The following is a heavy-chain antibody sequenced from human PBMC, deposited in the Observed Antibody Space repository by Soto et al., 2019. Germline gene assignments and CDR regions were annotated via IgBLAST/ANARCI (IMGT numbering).Heavy chain of an antibody. D-gene: IGHD3-10*01. CDR2: ISYDGSNK. CDR3: AKGGRGSGSYYNVGAFDI. Sequence: PGGSLRLSCAASGFTFSSYGMHWVRQAPGEGLEWVAVISYDGSNKYYADSVKGRFTISRDNSKNTLYLQMNSLRAEDTAVYYCAKGGRGSGSYYNVGAFDIWGQGTMVTVSS. V-gene: IGHV3-30*18. CDR1: GFTFSSYG. J-gene: IGHJ3*02.